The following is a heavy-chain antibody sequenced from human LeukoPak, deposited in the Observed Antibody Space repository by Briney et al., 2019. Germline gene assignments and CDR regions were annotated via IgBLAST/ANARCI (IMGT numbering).Heavy chain of an antibody. J-gene: IGHJ6*03. V-gene: IGHV3-23*01. CDR3: AKGGYCDGVSCYGYYYMDV. D-gene: IGHD2-15*01. CDR2: ISSAGGST. CDR1: GFTFSSYA. Sequence: GGSLRLSCAASGFTFSSYAMNWVRQAPGKGLEWVSAISSAGGSTYYADSVKGRFTISRDKSKHTLFVQMNSLRAEDTAVYYCAKGGYCDGVSCYGYYYMDVWGKGTTVTVSS.